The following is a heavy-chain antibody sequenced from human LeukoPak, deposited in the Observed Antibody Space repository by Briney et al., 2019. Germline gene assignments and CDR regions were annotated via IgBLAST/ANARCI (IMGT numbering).Heavy chain of an antibody. CDR3: AREALDTAMVTGDY. CDR2: IYSGGST. D-gene: IGHD5-18*01. J-gene: IGHJ4*02. V-gene: IGHV3-53*01. CDR1: GFTVSSNY. Sequence: RTGGSLRLSCAASGFTVSSNYMSWVRQAPGKGLEWVSVIYSGGSTYYADSVKGRFTISRDNSKNTLYLQMNSLRAEDTAVYYCAREALDTAMVTGDYWGQGTLVTVSS.